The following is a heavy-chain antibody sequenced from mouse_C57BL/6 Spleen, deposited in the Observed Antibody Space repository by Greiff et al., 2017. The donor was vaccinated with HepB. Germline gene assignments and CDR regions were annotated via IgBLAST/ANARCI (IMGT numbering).Heavy chain of an antibody. CDR1: GYTFTSYW. D-gene: IGHD2-5*01. J-gene: IGHJ4*01. V-gene: IGHV1-50*01. Sequence: QVQLQQPGAELVKPGASVKLSCKASGYTFTSYWMQWVKQRPGQGLEWIGEIDPSDSYTNYNQKFKGKATLTVDTSSSTAYMQLSSLTSEDSAVYYFARMNLVYYSNRHAMDYWGQGTSVTVSS. CDR3: ARMNLVYYSNRHAMDY. CDR2: IDPSDSYT.